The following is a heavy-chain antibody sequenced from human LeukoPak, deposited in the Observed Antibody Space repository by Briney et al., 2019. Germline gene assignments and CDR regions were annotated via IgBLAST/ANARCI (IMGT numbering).Heavy chain of an antibody. CDR3: ARDSRYFSGSWSYQPFWIDP. V-gene: IGHV3-74*01. J-gene: IGHJ5*02. CDR1: GFTFHVYY. CDR2: ISDEGTTT. Sequence: PGGSLRLSCAGSGFTFHVYYIHWVRHAPGKGLEWLSRISDEGTTTNYADSVKGRFTISRDNAKNTLYLQMSSLRVDDTGIYYCARDSRYFSGSWSYQPFWIDPSGQGTLVTVSS. D-gene: IGHD3-10*01.